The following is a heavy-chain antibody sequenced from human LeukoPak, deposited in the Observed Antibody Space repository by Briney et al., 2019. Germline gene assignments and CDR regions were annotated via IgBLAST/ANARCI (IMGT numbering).Heavy chain of an antibody. J-gene: IGHJ4*02. CDR1: GVNFSTYA. CDR2: ISSSSSDI. D-gene: IGHD6-19*01. V-gene: IGHV3-21*01. Sequence: TGGSLRLSCAASGVNFSTYAMNWVRQAPGKGLEWVSAISSSSSDIYYTDSVKGRFTISRDNANNFLYLQVSSLRAEDTAVYYCATGYTSGTRIDYWGQGTLVSVSS. CDR3: ATGYTSGTRIDY.